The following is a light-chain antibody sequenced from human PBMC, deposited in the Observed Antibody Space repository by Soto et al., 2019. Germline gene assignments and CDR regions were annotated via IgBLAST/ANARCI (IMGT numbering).Light chain of an antibody. CDR2: GAY. CDR3: KQYNTWPKT. V-gene: IGKV3-15*01. Sequence: EIGLTQSPCTLSLCPGERATLSCRASQSVSNNYLAWYQQKSGQAHRLLIYGAYTRATGIQARFSGSGSGTEFTLTIRSLQSEDFAVYYCKQYNTWPKTFGQGTKVDIK. J-gene: IGKJ1*01. CDR1: QSVSNN.